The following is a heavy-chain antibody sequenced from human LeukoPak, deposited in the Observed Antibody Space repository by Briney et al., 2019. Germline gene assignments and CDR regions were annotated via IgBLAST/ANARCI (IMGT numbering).Heavy chain of an antibody. CDR1: GGSISTSSYY. J-gene: IGHJ4*02. Sequence: SETLSLTCTVSGGSISTSSYYWGWIRQPPGKGLEWIGSIYYSGSTYYNPSLKSRVTISVDTSKNQFSLKLSSVTAADTAVYYCARGPPNCSGGSCYSGDYWGQGTLVTVSS. D-gene: IGHD2-15*01. V-gene: IGHV4-39*07. CDR3: ARGPPNCSGGSCYSGDY. CDR2: IYYSGST.